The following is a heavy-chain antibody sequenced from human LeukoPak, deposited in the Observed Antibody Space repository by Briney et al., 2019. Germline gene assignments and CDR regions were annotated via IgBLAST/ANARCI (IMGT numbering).Heavy chain of an antibody. Sequence: GGSLRLSCAASGFSFSTYAMTWVRQAPGKGLEWVSAISGSGIIKYYADSVKGRFTISRDNSKNTLYLQMSSLRAEDTAVYYCAKSPSLDPSGSYYCLDYWGRGTLVTVSS. V-gene: IGHV3-23*01. CDR2: ISGSGIIK. CDR3: AKSPSLDPSGSYYCLDY. CDR1: GFSFSTYA. J-gene: IGHJ4*02. D-gene: IGHD3-10*01.